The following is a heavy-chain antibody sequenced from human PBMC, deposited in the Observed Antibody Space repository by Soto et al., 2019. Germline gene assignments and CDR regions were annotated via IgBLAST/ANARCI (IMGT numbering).Heavy chain of an antibody. CDR3: ARGDTAIEGYFDY. CDR2: ISYDGSNK. D-gene: IGHD5-18*01. V-gene: IGHV3-30-3*01. Sequence: QVQLVESGGGVVQPGRSLRLSCAASGFTFSSYAMHWVRQAPGKGLEWVAVISYDGSNKYYADSVKGRFTISRDNSKNTLYLQMNSLRAEDTAVYYCARGDTAIEGYFDYWGQGTLVTVSS. J-gene: IGHJ4*02. CDR1: GFTFSSYA.